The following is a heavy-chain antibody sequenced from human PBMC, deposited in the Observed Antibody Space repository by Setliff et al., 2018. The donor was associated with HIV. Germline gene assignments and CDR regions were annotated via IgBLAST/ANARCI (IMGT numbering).Heavy chain of an antibody. CDR3: ARDRGIAALSYYYYYMDV. D-gene: IGHD6-25*01. CDR1: GDPISTYY. J-gene: IGHJ6*03. CDR2: IYTSGST. V-gene: IGHV4-4*08. Sequence: SETLSLTCTVSGDPISTYYWSWVRKPPGKGLEWIGHIYTSGSTNYNPSLKSRVTISVDTSKNQFSLKLSSVTAADTAVYYCARDRGIAALSYYYYYMDVWGKGTTVTVS.